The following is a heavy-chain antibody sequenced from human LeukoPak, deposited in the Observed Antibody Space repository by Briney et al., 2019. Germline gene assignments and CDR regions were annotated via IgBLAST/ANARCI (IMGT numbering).Heavy chain of an antibody. CDR3: AKDLYSNYGPADY. Sequence: GGSLRLSCAASGFTFSNYAMSWVRQAPGKGLEWVSAISGGSTSTYYADSVGGRFTISRDNSKNTLFLQMNSLRDEDTAVYYCAKDLYSNYGPADYWGQGNLVTVSS. CDR1: GFTFSNYA. J-gene: IGHJ4*02. CDR2: ISGGSTST. V-gene: IGHV3-23*01. D-gene: IGHD4-11*01.